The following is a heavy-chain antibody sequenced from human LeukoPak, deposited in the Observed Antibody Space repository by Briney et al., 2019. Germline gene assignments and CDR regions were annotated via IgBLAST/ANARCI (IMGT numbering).Heavy chain of an antibody. CDR3: ARLGSSSSHYYYYYGMDV. V-gene: IGHV4-59*08. Sequence: PSETLSLTCTVSGGSISSYYWSWIRQPPGKGLEWLGYIYYSGSTNYNPSLKSRVTISVDTSKNQFSLKLSSVTAADTAVYYCARLGSSSSHYYYYYGMDVWGQGTTVTVSS. J-gene: IGHJ6*02. CDR2: IYYSGST. CDR1: GGSISSYY. D-gene: IGHD6-6*01.